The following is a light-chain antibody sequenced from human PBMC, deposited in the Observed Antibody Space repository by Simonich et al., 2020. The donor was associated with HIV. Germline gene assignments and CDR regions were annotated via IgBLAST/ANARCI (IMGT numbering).Light chain of an antibody. CDR1: PSGSSN. CDR3: QQYDNWPPWT. V-gene: IGKV3-15*01. CDR2: GAS. Sequence: EIVLTQSPATLSLSPGDRATLSCWANPSGSSNLTWYQQKPGQAPRLLIYGASTRATGIPSSFSGSGSGTEFTLTIGKMQSEDFAVYYCQQYDNWPPWTFGQGTKVEIK. J-gene: IGKJ1*01.